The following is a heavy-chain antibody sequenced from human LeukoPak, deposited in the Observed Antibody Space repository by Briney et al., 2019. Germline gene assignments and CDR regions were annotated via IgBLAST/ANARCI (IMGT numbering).Heavy chain of an antibody. CDR3: AKDPRYCSSTSCVDY. CDR2: ISGSGGST. J-gene: IGHJ4*02. CDR1: GFTFSSYA. Sequence: PGGSLRLSCAASGFTFSSYAMSWVRQAPGKGLEWVSAISGSGGSTYYADSVKGRFTISRDNSKNTLYLQMNSLRAEDTAVYYCAKDPRYCSSTSCVDYWGQGTLVTVSS. V-gene: IGHV3-23*01. D-gene: IGHD2-2*01.